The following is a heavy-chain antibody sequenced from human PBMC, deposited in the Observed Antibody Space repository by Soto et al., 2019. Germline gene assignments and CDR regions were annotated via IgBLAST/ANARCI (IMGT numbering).Heavy chain of an antibody. D-gene: IGHD1-7*01. Sequence: GGSLRLSCAASGFTFSSYAMSWVRQAPGKGLEWVSAISGSGGSTYYADSVMGRFTISRDNSKNTLYLQMNSLRAEDTAVYYCAKDPFNWNYASNFDYWGQGTLVTVSS. CDR3: AKDPFNWNYASNFDY. J-gene: IGHJ4*02. CDR2: ISGSGGST. CDR1: GFTFSSYA. V-gene: IGHV3-23*01.